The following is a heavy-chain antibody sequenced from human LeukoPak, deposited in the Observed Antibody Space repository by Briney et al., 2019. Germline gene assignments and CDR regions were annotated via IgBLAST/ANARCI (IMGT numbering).Heavy chain of an antibody. Sequence: GGSLSLSCAASGFTFSSYWMHWVRQAPGKGLVWVSRINSDGSSTSYADSVKGRFTISRDNAKNTLYLQMNSLRAEDTAVYYCARGPLTGTSTRYYYMDVWGKGTTVTVSS. CDR1: GFTFSSYW. D-gene: IGHD1-20*01. CDR3: ARGPLTGTSTRYYYMDV. V-gene: IGHV3-74*01. CDR2: INSDGSST. J-gene: IGHJ6*03.